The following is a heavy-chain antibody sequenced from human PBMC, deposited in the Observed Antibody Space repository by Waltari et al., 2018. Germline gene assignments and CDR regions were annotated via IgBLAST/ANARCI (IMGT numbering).Heavy chain of an antibody. Sequence: QGQLVESGGGVVQPGRSLRLSCAASGFTFSSYPIHWVRQAPGKGLGWVAVVSAYGRNKQYADSVKGRFTISRDSSEKTLDLQMNSLRVEDTAVYSCARGRGASTYSAIDIWGQGTMDTVSS. J-gene: IGHJ3*02. V-gene: IGHV3-30*04. CDR2: VSAYGRNK. D-gene: IGHD3-16*01. CDR1: GFTFSSYP. CDR3: ARGRGASTYSAIDI.